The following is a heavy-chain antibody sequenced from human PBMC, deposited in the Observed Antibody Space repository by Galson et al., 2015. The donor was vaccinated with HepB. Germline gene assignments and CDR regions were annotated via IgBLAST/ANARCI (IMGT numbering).Heavy chain of an antibody. CDR3: ARVGRYCSSTSCIANWFDP. V-gene: IGHV4-31*03. CDR2: IYYSGST. J-gene: IGHJ5*02. D-gene: IGHD2-2*01. Sequence: TLSLTCTVSGGSISSGGYYWSWIRQHPGKGLEWIGYIYYSGSTYYNPSLKSRVTISVDTSKNQFSLKLSSVAAADTAVYYCARVGRYCSSTSCIANWFDPWGQGTLVTVSS. CDR1: GGSISSGGYY.